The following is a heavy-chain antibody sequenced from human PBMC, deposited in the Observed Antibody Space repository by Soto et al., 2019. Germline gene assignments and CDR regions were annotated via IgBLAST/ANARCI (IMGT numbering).Heavy chain of an antibody. Sequence: GGSLRLSCAASGFTFDYYTMHWVRQAPGKGLEWVSLISWDGGSTYYADSVKGRFTISRDNSKNSLYLQMNSLRTEDTALYYCAKXPDGGPAAIRLNYGMDVWGQGTTVTVSS. CDR1: GFTFDYYT. V-gene: IGHV3-43*01. J-gene: IGHJ6*02. CDR2: ISWDGGST. CDR3: AKXPDGGPAAIRLNYGMDV. D-gene: IGHD2-2*01.